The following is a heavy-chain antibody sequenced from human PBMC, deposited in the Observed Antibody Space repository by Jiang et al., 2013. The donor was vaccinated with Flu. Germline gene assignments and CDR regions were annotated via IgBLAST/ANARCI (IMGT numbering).Heavy chain of an antibody. CDR1: GGSISSSSYY. V-gene: IGHV4-39*01. J-gene: IGHJ3*02. Sequence: GPGLVKPSETLSLTCTVSGGSISSSSYYWAWIRQPPGKGLAWIGSIFYSGSTYYNPSLKSRVTISVDTSKNQFSLKLSSVTAADTAVYYCARLTLRTGAFDIWDQGTMVTVSS. D-gene: IGHD1-1*01. CDR2: IFYSGST. CDR3: ARLTLRTGAFDI.